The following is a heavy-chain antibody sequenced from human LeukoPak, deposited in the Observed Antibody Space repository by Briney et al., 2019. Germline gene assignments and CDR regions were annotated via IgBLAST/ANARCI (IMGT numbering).Heavy chain of an antibody. CDR3: ARDRVRGSSNPYFGY. J-gene: IGHJ4*02. V-gene: IGHV4-61*01. CDR1: GGSVSSGSYY. D-gene: IGHD1-26*01. Sequence: PSETLSLTCTVSGGSVSSGSYYWSWIRQPPGKGLEWIGYIYYSGSTNYNPSLKSRVTISIDTSKNQFSLKLSSVTAADTAVYYCARDRVRGSSNPYFGYWGQGTLVTVSS. CDR2: IYYSGST.